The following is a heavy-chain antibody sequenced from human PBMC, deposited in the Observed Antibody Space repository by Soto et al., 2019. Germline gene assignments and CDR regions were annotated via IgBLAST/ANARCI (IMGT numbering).Heavy chain of an antibody. V-gene: IGHV4-34*01. CDR1: GGSFSGYY. J-gene: IGHJ6*02. Sequence: SETLSLTCAVYGGSFSGYYWSWIRQPPGKGLEWIGEINHSGSTNYNPSLKSRVTISADTSKKQFSLKLSSVTAADTAVYYCARGVAVVAATSMDVWGQGTTVTVSS. D-gene: IGHD2-15*01. CDR3: ARGVAVVAATSMDV. CDR2: INHSGST.